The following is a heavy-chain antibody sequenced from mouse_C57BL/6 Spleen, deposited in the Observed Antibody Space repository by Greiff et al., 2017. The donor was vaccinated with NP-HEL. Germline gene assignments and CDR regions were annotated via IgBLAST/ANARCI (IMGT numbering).Heavy chain of an antibody. CDR3: AREGAYYSNYGYFDV. Sequence: EVKVVESGPGMVKPSQSLSLTCTVTGYSITSGYDWHWIRHFPGNKLEWMGYISYSGSTNYNPSLKSRISITHDTSKNHFFLKLNSVTTEDTATYYCAREGAYYSNYGYFDVWGTGTTVTVSS. CDR1: GYSITSGYD. CDR2: ISYSGST. D-gene: IGHD2-5*01. V-gene: IGHV3-1*01. J-gene: IGHJ1*03.